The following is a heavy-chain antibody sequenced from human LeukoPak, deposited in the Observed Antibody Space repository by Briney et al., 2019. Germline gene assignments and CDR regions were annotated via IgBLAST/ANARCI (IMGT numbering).Heavy chain of an antibody. CDR3: ARGSGVQVWSSLDY. Sequence: PGGSVTLFCAASGFTFSSYSVNWVGQAPGKGLAWVSSISSSGSYIYYADSVKGGFTFSRDNAKNSLYLQMNSLRAEDTAVYYCARGSGVQVWSSLDYWGQGDLGSASS. D-gene: IGHD5-18*01. CDR2: ISSSGSYI. V-gene: IGHV3-21*01. J-gene: IGHJ4*02. CDR1: GFTFSSYS.